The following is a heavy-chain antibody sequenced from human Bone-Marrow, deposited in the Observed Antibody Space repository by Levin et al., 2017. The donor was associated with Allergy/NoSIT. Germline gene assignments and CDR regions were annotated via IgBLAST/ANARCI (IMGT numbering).Heavy chain of an antibody. J-gene: IGHJ5*02. D-gene: IGHD6-6*01. Sequence: LSLTCAASGFTFSSYAMSWVRQAPGKGLEWVSAISGSGGSTYYADSVKGRFTISRDNSKNTLYLQMNSLRAEDTAVYYCAKDVRVAASRPHNWFDPWGQGTLVTVSS. CDR2: ISGSGGST. V-gene: IGHV3-23*01. CDR1: GFTFSSYA. CDR3: AKDVRVAASRPHNWFDP.